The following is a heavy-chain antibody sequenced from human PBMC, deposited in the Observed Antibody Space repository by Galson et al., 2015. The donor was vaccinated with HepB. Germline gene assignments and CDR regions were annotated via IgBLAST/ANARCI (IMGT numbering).Heavy chain of an antibody. Sequence: SVKVSCKASGGTFSSYTISWVRQAPGQGLEWMGWISAYNGNTNYAQKLQGRVTMTTDTSTSTAYMELRSLRSDDTAVYYCARDRVRGVIWGGNWFDPWGQGTLVTVSS. D-gene: IGHD3-10*01. CDR3: ARDRVRGVIWGGNWFDP. V-gene: IGHV1-18*01. CDR1: GGTFSSYT. J-gene: IGHJ5*02. CDR2: ISAYNGNT.